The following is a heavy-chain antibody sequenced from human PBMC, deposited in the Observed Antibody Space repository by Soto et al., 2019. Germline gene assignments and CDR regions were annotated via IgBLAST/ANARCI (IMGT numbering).Heavy chain of an antibody. Sequence: QVQLQQWGAGLLKPSETLSLTCAVYGGSFSGYYWSWIRQPPGKGLEWIGEINHSGSTNYNPSLKSRVTISVDTSKNQFSLKLSSVTAADTAVYYCARGRGAMVRGVRDGMDVWGQGTTVTVSS. CDR3: ARGRGAMVRGVRDGMDV. CDR1: GGSFSGYY. CDR2: INHSGST. D-gene: IGHD3-10*01. V-gene: IGHV4-34*01. J-gene: IGHJ6*02.